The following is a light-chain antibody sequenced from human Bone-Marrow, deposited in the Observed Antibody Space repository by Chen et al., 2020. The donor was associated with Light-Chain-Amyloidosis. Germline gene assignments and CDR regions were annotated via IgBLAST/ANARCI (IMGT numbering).Light chain of an antibody. CDR1: HSVSSN. J-gene: IGKJ2*01. V-gene: IGKV3-15*01. CDR2: GAS. CDR3: QQYDNWPPYT. Sequence: IVLTQSPATLSVSPGERATLSCRASHSVSSNLAWYQQKPGQAPRLLIYGASTRATGIPARISGSGSGTEFTLTISSLQSEDSAVYYCQQYDNWPPYTFGQGTKLEIK.